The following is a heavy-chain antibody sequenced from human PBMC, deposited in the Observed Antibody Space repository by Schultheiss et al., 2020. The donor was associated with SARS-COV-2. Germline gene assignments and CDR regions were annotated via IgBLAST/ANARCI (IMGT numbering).Heavy chain of an antibody. CDR3: ARESIVVVTATNYYYYYGMDV. V-gene: IGHV3-21*01. CDR2: ISSSSSYI. Sequence: GGSLRLSCAASGFTFSSYSMNWVRQAPGKGLEWVSSISSSSSYIYYADSVKGRFTISRDNAKNSLYLQMNSLRAEDTAVYYCARESIVVVTATNYYYYYGMDVWGQGTTVTVSS. D-gene: IGHD2-21*02. J-gene: IGHJ6*02. CDR1: GFTFSSYS.